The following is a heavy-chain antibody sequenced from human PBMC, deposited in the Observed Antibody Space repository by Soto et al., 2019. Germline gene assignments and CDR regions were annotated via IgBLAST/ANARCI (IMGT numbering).Heavy chain of an antibody. J-gene: IGHJ4*01. Sequence: GESLKISCKGSGYRFTNYWIGWVRQMPGKGLEWMGIIYPDDSDIRYSPSFQGQVTISANKSISTAYLQWSSLKASDTAMYHCARWAEGVTTPHFDYWGQGTLVTVSS. CDR1: GYRFTNYW. V-gene: IGHV5-51*01. D-gene: IGHD4-17*01. CDR3: ARWAEGVTTPHFDY. CDR2: IYPDDSDI.